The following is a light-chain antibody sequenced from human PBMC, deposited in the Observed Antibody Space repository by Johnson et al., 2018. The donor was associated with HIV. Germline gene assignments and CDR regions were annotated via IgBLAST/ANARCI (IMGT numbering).Light chain of an antibody. Sequence: QAVLTQPPSMSAAPGQRVTISCSGSSSNIGNNYVSWYQQVPGAAPKLLIYENNKRPSGIPDRFSGSKSGTSATLGITGLQTGDEADYYCGTWDSSLSAYVFGTGTKVTVL. CDR1: SSNIGNNY. V-gene: IGLV1-51*01. J-gene: IGLJ1*01. CDR3: GTWDSSLSAYV. CDR2: ENN.